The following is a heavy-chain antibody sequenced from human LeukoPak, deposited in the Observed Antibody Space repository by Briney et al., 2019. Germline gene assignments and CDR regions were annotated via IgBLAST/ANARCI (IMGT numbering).Heavy chain of an antibody. D-gene: IGHD6-19*01. CDR3: ARDLSPATPGIAVAGKGLDY. J-gene: IGHJ4*02. V-gene: IGHV1-2*06. CDR2: INPNSGGT. CDR1: GYTFTGYY. Sequence: ASVKVSCKASGYTFTGYYMHWVRQAPGQGLEWMGRINPNSGGTNYAQKFQGRATMTRDTSISTAYMELSRLRSDDTAVYYCARDLSPATPGIAVAGKGLDYWGQGTLVTVSS.